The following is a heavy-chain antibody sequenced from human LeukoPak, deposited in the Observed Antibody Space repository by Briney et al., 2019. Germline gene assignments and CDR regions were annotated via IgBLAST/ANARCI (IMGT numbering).Heavy chain of an antibody. D-gene: IGHD2-15*01. Sequence: SVKVSCKASGGTFSSYAISWVRQAPGHGLEWMGRIIPKLEISNYAQKFQGRVTITADKSTTTAYMELSSLRSEDTAVYYCAREAVYCSGGSCYSDVFQHWGQGTLVTVSS. CDR2: IIPKLEIS. CDR1: GGTFSSYA. J-gene: IGHJ1*01. CDR3: AREAVYCSGGSCYSDVFQH. V-gene: IGHV1-69*04.